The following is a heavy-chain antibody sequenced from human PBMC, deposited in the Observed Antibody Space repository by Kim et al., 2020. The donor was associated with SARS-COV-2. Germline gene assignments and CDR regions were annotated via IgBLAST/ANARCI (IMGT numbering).Heavy chain of an antibody. Sequence: GGSLRLSCAASGFTFSSYAMSWVRQAPGKGLEWVSAISGSGGSTYYADSVKGRFTISRDNSKNTLYLQMNSLRAEDTAVYYCANMGQWQIYYYYGMDVWGQGTTVTVSS. CDR1: GFTFSSYA. CDR3: ANMGQWQIYYYYGMDV. D-gene: IGHD6-19*01. CDR2: ISGSGGST. V-gene: IGHV3-23*01. J-gene: IGHJ6*02.